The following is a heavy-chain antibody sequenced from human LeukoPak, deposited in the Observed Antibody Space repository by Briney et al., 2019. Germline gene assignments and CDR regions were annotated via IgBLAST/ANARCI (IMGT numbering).Heavy chain of an antibody. V-gene: IGHV3-7*01. CDR1: GFTFSSYW. D-gene: IGHD3-3*01. CDR2: IKQDGSEK. Sequence: GGSLGPSCAASGFTFSSYWMSWVRQAPGKGLEWVANIKQDGSEKYYVDSVKGRFTISRDNAKNSLYLQMNSLRAEDTAVYYCARESEANWFDPWGQGTLVTVSS. CDR3: ARESEANWFDP. J-gene: IGHJ5*02.